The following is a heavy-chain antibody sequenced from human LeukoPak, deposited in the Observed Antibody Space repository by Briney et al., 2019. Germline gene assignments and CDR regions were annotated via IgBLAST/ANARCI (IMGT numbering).Heavy chain of an antibody. Sequence: GGSLRLSCAASGFTFSSYWMHWVRQAPGKGLVWVSRIKTDGTSTRYADSVEGRFTISRDNAKNTLYLQMNSLGAEDTAVYYCARDRWPSGFDSWGQGTLVTVSS. CDR1: GFTFSSYW. CDR2: IKTDGTST. CDR3: ARDRWPSGFDS. D-gene: IGHD1-14*01. J-gene: IGHJ4*02. V-gene: IGHV3-74*01.